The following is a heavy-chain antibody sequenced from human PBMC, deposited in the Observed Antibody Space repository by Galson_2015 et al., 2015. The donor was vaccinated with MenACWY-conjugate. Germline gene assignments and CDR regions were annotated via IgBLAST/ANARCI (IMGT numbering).Heavy chain of an antibody. CDR3: SKLSDYYVSSVLDY. D-gene: IGHD3-22*01. CDR2: ISGSGGST. CDR1: GFTFSSYA. V-gene: IGHV3-23*01. J-gene: IGHJ4*02. Sequence: SLRLSCAASGFTFSSYAMSWVRQAPGKGLEWVSAISGSGGSTYYADSVKGRFTISRDNSKNTLYLQMNSLRAEDTAVYYCSKLSDYYVSSVLDYWGQGSLVTVSS.